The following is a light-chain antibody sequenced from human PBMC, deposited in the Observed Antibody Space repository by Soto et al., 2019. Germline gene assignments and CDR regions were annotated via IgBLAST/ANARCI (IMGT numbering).Light chain of an antibody. CDR2: DVS. J-gene: IGKJ3*01. V-gene: IGKV3-11*01. CDR3: QQSYGTPFS. CDR1: QSVNGY. Sequence: EIVLTQSPATLSLSPGERATLSCRASQSVNGYLAWYQQKFGQAPRLLIYDVSSRAIGVPARFSGSGSGTDFTLTISSLQPEDSATYYCQQSYGTPFSFGPGTKADI.